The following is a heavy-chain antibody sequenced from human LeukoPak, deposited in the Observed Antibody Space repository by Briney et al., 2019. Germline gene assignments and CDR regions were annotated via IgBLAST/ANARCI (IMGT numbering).Heavy chain of an antibody. J-gene: IGHJ4*02. CDR1: GGTXSSYA. V-gene: IGHV1-69*04. Sequence: SVKVSCKASGGTXSSYAISWVRQAPGQGLEWMGRIIPILGIANYAQKFQGRVTITADKSTSTAYIELSSLRAEDTAVYYCARFDYGGNKGYDWGQGTLVTVSS. D-gene: IGHD4-23*01. CDR2: IIPILGIA. CDR3: ARFDYGGNKGYD.